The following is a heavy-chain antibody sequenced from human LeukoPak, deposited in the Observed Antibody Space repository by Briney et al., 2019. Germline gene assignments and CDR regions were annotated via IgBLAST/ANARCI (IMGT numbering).Heavy chain of an antibody. J-gene: IGHJ4*02. CDR1: GFTFSSYG. Sequence: GGSLRLSCAASGFTFSSYGMHWVRQAPGKGLEWVAFIRYDGSNKYYADSVKGRFTISRDNSKNTLYLQMNSLRAEDTAVYYCARDGGVGAPRLLFDYWGQGTLVTVSS. CDR3: ARDGGVGAPRLLFDY. D-gene: IGHD1-26*01. CDR2: IRYDGSNK. V-gene: IGHV3-30*02.